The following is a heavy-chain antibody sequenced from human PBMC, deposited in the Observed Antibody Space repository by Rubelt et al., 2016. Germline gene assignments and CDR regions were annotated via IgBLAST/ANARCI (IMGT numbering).Heavy chain of an antibody. CDR3: ARDQYGYYDILTGYPVGVGGMDV. J-gene: IGHJ6*02. V-gene: IGHV4-34*01. CDR2: INHSGST. D-gene: IGHD3-9*01. Sequence: KGLEWIGEINHSGSTNYNPSLKSRVTISVDTSKNQFSLKLSSVTAADTAVYYCARDQYGYYDILTGYPVGVGGMDVWGQGTTVTVSS.